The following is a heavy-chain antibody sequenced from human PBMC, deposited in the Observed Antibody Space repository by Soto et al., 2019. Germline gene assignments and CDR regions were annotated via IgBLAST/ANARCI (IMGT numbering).Heavy chain of an antibody. CDR2: IIPIPGTA. CDR1: GGTFSSYA. J-gene: IGHJ6*02. V-gene: IGHV1-69*01. D-gene: IGHD2-2*01. CDR3: ARSQGSSTSLEIYYYYYYGMDV. Sequence: QVQVVQSGAEVKKPGSSVKVSCKASGGTFSSYAISWVRQAPGQGLEWMGGIIPIPGTANYAQKFQGRVTITADESTSTAYMELSSLRSEDTAVYYCARSQGSSTSLEIYYYYYYGMDVWGQGTTVTVSS.